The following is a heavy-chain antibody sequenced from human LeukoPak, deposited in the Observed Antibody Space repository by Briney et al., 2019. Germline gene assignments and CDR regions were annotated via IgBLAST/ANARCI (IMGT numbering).Heavy chain of an antibody. Sequence: SETLSLTCAVYGGSFSGYYWSWIRQPPGKGLEWIGEINHSGSTNYNPSLKSRVTISVDTSKNQFSLKLSSVTAADPAVYYCARGRPPLRYFDWLLPNPFDYWGQGTLVTVSS. CDR1: GGSFSGYY. J-gene: IGHJ4*02. D-gene: IGHD3-9*01. CDR3: ARGRPPLRYFDWLLPNPFDY. V-gene: IGHV4-34*01. CDR2: INHSGST.